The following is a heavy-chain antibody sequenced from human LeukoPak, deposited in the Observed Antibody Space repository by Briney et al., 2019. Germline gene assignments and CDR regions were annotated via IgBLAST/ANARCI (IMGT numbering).Heavy chain of an antibody. D-gene: IGHD5-18*01. V-gene: IGHV4-59*01. CDR1: GGSISSYY. J-gene: IGHJ4*02. CDR2: IYYSGST. Sequence: SETLSLTCTVSGGSISSYYWSWIRQPPGKGLEWIGYIYYSGSTNYNPSLKSRVTISVDTSRNQFSLKLSSVTAAGTAVYYCARGYSRIDYWGQGTLVTVSS. CDR3: ARGYSRIDY.